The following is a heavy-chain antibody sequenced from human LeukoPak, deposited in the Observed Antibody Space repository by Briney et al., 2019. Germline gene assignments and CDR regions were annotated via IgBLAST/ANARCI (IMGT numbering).Heavy chain of an antibody. J-gene: IGHJ4*02. CDR2: INHSGST. CDR1: GGSFSGYD. CDR3: AGGYSYGFLGAFDY. D-gene: IGHD5-18*01. Sequence: SETLSLTCAVYGGSFSGYDWSWIRQPPGKGLEWIGEINHSGSTNYNPSLKSRVTISVDTSKNQFSLKLSSVTAADTAVYYCAGGYSYGFLGAFDYWGQETLVTVSS. V-gene: IGHV4-34*01.